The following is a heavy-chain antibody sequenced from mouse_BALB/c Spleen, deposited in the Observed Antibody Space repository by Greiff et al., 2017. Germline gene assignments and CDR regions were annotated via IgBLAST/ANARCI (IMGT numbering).Heavy chain of an antibody. J-gene: IGHJ4*01. CDR3: ARDRMIPYYYAMDY. Sequence: EVKLVESGGGLVKPGGSLKLSCAASGFTFSDYYMYWVRQTPEKRLEWVATISDGGSYTYYPDSVKGRFTISRDNAKNKLYLQMSSLKSEDTAMYYCARDRMIPYYYAMDYWGQGTSVTVSS. D-gene: IGHD2-4*01. CDR1: GFTFSDYY. CDR2: ISDGGSYT. V-gene: IGHV5-4*02.